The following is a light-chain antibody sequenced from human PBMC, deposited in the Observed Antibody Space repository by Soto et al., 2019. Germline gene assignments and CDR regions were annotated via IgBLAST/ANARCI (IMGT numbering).Light chain of an antibody. Sequence: DIQMTQSPSSLSASVGDRVTITCQASQDMSKYLRWYQQKPGKAPKLLIYGASNVETGVPSRFSGSGGGTDFTLTISSLQREDIATYYCLQHDNFPFTFGGGTTVEVK. CDR2: GAS. V-gene: IGKV1-33*01. J-gene: IGKJ4*01. CDR1: QDMSKY. CDR3: LQHDNFPFT.